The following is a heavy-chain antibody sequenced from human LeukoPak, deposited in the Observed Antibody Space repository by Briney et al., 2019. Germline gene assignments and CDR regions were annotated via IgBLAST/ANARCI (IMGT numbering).Heavy chain of an antibody. CDR3: AKELYGNPSGY. Sequence: GGSLRLSCAASGFTFSSFWMNWVRQAPGKGLVWVSRIASDGSSTTYADSVRGRFTISRDNAKNTLFLQMSSLRAGDTALYYCAKELYGNPSGYWGQGTRVTVSS. J-gene: IGHJ4*02. CDR1: GFTFSSFW. CDR2: IASDGSST. D-gene: IGHD2-8*01. V-gene: IGHV3-74*01.